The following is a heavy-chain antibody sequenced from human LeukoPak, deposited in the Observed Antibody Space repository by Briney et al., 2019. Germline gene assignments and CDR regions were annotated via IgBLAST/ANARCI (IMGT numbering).Heavy chain of an antibody. CDR2: ISAYNGNT. D-gene: IGHD6-13*01. CDR3: ARTPTPSERAAGSFDY. CDR1: GNPFTSYG. V-gene: IGHV1-18*01. Sequence: ASCKFSCKSSGNPFTSYGISGVRQAPGQGLRGLGWISAYNGNTNYAQKLQGRVTMTTDTSTSTAYLELRSLRSDDTAVYYCARTPTPSERAAGSFDYWGQGTLVTVSS. J-gene: IGHJ4*02.